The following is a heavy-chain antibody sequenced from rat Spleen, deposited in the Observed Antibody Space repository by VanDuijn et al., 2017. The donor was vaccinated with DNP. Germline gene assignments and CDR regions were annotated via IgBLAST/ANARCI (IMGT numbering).Heavy chain of an antibody. CDR3: AKAGGYSPWYFDY. Sequence: EVQLVESGGGLVQPGRSLKLSCVASGFTFSDYYMAWVRQAPKQGLEWVAMISHSDGTTYYPDSVKGRFTISRDNAKNTLYLQLNSLGSEDTATYYCAKAGGYSPWYFDYWGQGVMVTVPS. CDR2: ISHSDGTT. V-gene: IGHV5-7*01. CDR1: GFTFSDYY. D-gene: IGHD1-11*01. J-gene: IGHJ2*01.